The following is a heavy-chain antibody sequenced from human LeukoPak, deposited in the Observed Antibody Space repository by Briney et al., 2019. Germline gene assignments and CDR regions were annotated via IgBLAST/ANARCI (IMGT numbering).Heavy chain of an antibody. J-gene: IGHJ4*02. CDR3: ARGITMVRGSGLDY. V-gene: IGHV3-74*01. Sequence: PGGSLRLSCAASGFTFSSYWMRWVRQAPGKGLVWVSRINSDGSSTSYADSVKGRFTISRDNAKNTLYLQMNSLRAEDTAVYYCARGITMVRGSGLDYWGQGTLVTVSS. CDR2: INSDGSST. CDR1: GFTFSSYW. D-gene: IGHD3-10*01.